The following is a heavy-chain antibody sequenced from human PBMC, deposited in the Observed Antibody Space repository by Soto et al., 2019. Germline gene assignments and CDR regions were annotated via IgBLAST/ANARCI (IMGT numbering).Heavy chain of an antibody. D-gene: IGHD6-19*01. Sequence: KPSETLSLTCTVSGGSISSGGYYWSWIRQHPGKGLEWIGYIYYSGSTYYNPSLKSRVTISVDTSKNQFSLKLSSVTAADTAVYYCARFVVAGTGNFYYYYGMDVWGQGTTVTVSS. J-gene: IGHJ6*02. CDR1: GGSISSGGYY. CDR3: ARFVVAGTGNFYYYYGMDV. CDR2: IYYSGST. V-gene: IGHV4-31*03.